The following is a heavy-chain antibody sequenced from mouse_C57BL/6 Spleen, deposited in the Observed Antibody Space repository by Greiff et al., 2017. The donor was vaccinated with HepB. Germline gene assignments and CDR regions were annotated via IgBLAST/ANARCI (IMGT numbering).Heavy chain of an antibody. D-gene: IGHD1-1*01. CDR3: AREGDTTVVATPYWYFDV. V-gene: IGHV5-4*01. CDR1: GFTFSSYA. Sequence: DVMLVESGGGLVKPGGSLKLSCAASGFTFSSYAMSWVRQTPEKRLEWVATISDGGSYTYYPDNVKGRFTISRDNAKNNLYLQMSHLKSEDTAMYYCAREGDTTVVATPYWYFDVWGTGTTVTVSS. CDR2: ISDGGSYT. J-gene: IGHJ1*03.